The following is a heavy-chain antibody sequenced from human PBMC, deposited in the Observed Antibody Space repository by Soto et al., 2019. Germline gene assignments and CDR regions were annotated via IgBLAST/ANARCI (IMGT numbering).Heavy chain of an antibody. Sequence: GGSRILYCSASGFPFSDYGMSWVRPAPGKGLEWVSYISSSSSTIYYADSVKGRFTISRDNAKNSLYLQMNSLRDEDTAVYYCARVLGAYWYFDLWGRGTLVTVSS. CDR1: GFPFSDYG. V-gene: IGHV3-48*02. CDR3: ARVLGAYWYFDL. CDR2: ISSSSSTI. D-gene: IGHD3-3*01. J-gene: IGHJ2*01.